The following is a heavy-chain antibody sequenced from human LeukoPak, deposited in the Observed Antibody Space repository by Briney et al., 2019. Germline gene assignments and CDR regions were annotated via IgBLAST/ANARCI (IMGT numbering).Heavy chain of an antibody. CDR2: ILSDGSLE. V-gene: IGHV3-30*04. J-gene: IGHJ4*02. Sequence: GGSLRLSCAASGFNFGTYAMHWVRQAPGKGLEWVAVILSDGSLENRANSVRGRFIISRDNSKKTLFLQMNRLRIEDTAVYYCARGAILGGYNLIDDWGQGTLVTVSS. CDR1: GFNFGTYA. D-gene: IGHD1-26*01. CDR3: ARGAILGGYNLIDD.